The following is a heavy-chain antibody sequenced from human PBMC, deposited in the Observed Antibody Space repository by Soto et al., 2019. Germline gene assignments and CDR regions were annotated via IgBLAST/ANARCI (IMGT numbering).Heavy chain of an antibody. CDR2: IYYSGST. Sequence: QLQLQESGPGLVKPSEPLSLTCTVSGVSISSSSYYWGWIGQPPGKGLECIGIIYYSGSTYFNPSLNSRVTIAVDTSNNQLSLTLSSVPAADTAVYYLAKRWGSDAFDNWGQGTMVTVSS. J-gene: IGHJ3*02. CDR1: GVSISSSSYY. D-gene: IGHD2-21*01. V-gene: IGHV4-39*01. CDR3: AKRWGSDAFDN.